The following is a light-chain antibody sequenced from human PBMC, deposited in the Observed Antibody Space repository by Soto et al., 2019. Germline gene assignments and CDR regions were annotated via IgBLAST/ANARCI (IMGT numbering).Light chain of an antibody. J-gene: IGKJ3*01. CDR2: GAS. CDR3: HQYGSSPFP. V-gene: IGKV3-20*01. Sequence: EIVLTQSPGTLSLSPGERATLSCRASQSVSSSYLAWYQQKPGQAPRLLIYGASSRASGIPDRFSGGGSGTDFTLTISRLEPEDFAVYYCHQYGSSPFPFGPGTKVDIK. CDR1: QSVSSSY.